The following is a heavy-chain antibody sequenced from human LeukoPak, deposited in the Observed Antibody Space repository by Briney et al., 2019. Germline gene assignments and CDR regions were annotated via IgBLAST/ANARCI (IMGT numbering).Heavy chain of an antibody. V-gene: IGHV3-53*01. D-gene: IGHD1-1*01. CDR3: TRGGNDAPFDY. Sequence: GGSLRLSCAASGFTVSSNYMSWVRQAPGKGLEWVSVIYSGGSTYYADSVKGRFTISRDNSKNTLYLQMNSLRAEDTAVYYCTRGGNDAPFDYWGQGTLVTVSS. CDR2: IYSGGST. CDR1: GFTVSSNY. J-gene: IGHJ4*02.